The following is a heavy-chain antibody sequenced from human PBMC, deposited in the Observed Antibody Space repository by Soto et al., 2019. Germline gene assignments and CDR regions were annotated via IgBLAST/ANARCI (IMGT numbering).Heavy chain of an antibody. CDR1: VFTFSSYA. CDR2: ISGSGGST. J-gene: IGHJ4*02. V-gene: IGHV3-23*01. D-gene: IGHD2-21*01. Sequence: VGSLRLSCAASVFTFSSYAMSCVRHSPGKWLEWVSAISGSGGSTYYADSVKGRFTISRDNSKNTLYLQMNSLRAEDTAVYYWEKQESIPMQTDYFDTWGQATLVTVSS. CDR3: EKQESIPMQTDYFDT.